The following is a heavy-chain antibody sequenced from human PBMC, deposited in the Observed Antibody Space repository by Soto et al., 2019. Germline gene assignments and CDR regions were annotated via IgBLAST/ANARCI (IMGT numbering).Heavy chain of an antibody. CDR2: IYWDDDK. CDR1: GFSLTTSGVG. D-gene: IGHD3-3*01. V-gene: IGHV2-5*02. Sequence: QITLNESGPTVVRPTETLTLTCRFSGFSLTTSGVGVGWIRQSPGKAPERLALIYWDDDKRYSASLKSRLTITNDTSKNQVVLTVSDLDLTDTATYYCAHRVLRTVFGLVTTTAIYFDFWGQGTPVAVSS. CDR3: AHRVLRTVFGLVTTTAIYFDF. J-gene: IGHJ4*02.